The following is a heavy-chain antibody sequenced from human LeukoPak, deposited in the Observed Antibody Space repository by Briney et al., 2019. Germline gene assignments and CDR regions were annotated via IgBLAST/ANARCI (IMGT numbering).Heavy chain of an antibody. J-gene: IGHJ6*03. CDR1: GGSISSYY. CDR2: IYTSGST. CDR3: ASSPNSRTPYYYYYYMDV. V-gene: IGHV4-4*07. D-gene: IGHD4-23*01. Sequence: SETLSLTCTVSGGSISSYYWSWIRQPAGKGLEWIGRIYTSGSTNYNPSLKSRVTMSVDTSKNQFSLKLSSVTAADTAVYYCASSPNSRTPYYYYYYMDVWGKGTTVTVPS.